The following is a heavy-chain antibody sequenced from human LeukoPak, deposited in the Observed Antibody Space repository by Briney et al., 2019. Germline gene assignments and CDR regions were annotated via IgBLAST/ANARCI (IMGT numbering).Heavy chain of an antibody. J-gene: IGHJ6*03. CDR3: AGGLGGGTYMDV. D-gene: IGHD2-15*01. CDR2: MNPNSGNT. CDR1: GYTFTNYY. V-gene: IGHV1-8*01. Sequence: ASVKVSYKASGYTFTNYYINWVRQATGQGVDWMGWMNPNSGNTGYAQKFQGRVTMARNTSISTAYMELSSLRYEDTAVYYCAGGLGGGTYMDVWGKGTTVTVSS.